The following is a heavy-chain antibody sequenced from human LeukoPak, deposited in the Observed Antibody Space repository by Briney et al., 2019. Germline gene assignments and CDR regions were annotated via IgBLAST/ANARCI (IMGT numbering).Heavy chain of an antibody. Sequence: GGSLRHSCAASGFTLSSFAMRWVRQAPGKGLEWVTVVSGGGHNTYYADSVKGRFTMSRDNSKRTVYLQMNSLRAEDTAVYYCAKDRSSWYYPFDSWGQGTLVTVSS. CDR3: AKDRSSWYYPFDS. J-gene: IGHJ4*02. V-gene: IGHV3-23*01. D-gene: IGHD3-3*01. CDR1: GFTLSSFA. CDR2: VSGGGHNT.